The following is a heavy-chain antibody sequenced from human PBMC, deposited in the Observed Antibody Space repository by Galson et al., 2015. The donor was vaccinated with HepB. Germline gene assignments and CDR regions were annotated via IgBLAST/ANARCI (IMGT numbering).Heavy chain of an antibody. CDR2: ISSSTSYI. CDR1: GFSFTRYA. Sequence: SLRLSCAASGFSFTRYAMTWVRQAPGKGLEWVSSISSSTSYIYYADSVKGRFTISRDNAKNSLYLQMNSLRAEDTAVYYCASGGREQQWLVRHFDYWGEGIPVIVSS. CDR3: ASGGREQQWLVRHFDY. J-gene: IGHJ4*02. D-gene: IGHD6-19*01. V-gene: IGHV3-21*01.